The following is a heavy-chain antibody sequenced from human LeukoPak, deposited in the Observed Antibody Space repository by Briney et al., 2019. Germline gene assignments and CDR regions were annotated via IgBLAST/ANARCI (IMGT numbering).Heavy chain of an antibody. J-gene: IGHJ6*02. CDR3: ARVGPFDYYDSSGYYYDALLYGMDV. CDR1: GYTFTSYY. V-gene: IGHV1-46*01. CDR2: INPSGGST. Sequence: ASVKVSCKASGYTFTSYYMHWVRQAPGQGLEWMGIINPSGGSTSYAQKFQGRVTKTRDTSTSTVYMELSSLRSEDTAVYYCARVGPFDYYDSSGYYYDALLYGMDVWGQGTTVTVSS. D-gene: IGHD3-22*01.